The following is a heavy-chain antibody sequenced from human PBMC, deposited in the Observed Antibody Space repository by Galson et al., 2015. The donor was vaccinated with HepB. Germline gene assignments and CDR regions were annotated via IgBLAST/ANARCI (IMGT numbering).Heavy chain of an antibody. CDR2: IKHDGSER. D-gene: IGHD3-16*01. V-gene: IGHV3-7*01. CDR1: GFTFNNYW. Sequence: SLRLSCAASGFTFNNYWLSWVRQAPGKGLEWVANIKHDGSERYYMDSVKGRFTISRDSARNTLYLQMNSLRAEDTAIYYCAGEIRLFGPPGFDPWGQGTLVTVSS. J-gene: IGHJ5*02. CDR3: AGEIRLFGPPGFDP.